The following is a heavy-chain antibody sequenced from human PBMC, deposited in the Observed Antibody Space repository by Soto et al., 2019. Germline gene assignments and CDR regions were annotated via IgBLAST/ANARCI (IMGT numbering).Heavy chain of an antibody. CDR3: AHNNYYGSGSVY. Sequence: QITLKESGPTLVKPTQTLTLTCAFSGFSLNTRGVGVGWIRQPPGKALEWLALIYWDNDKRYSPSLKTRLTITKDTPKNHVVLMMTDMDRVDTATYYCAHNNYYGSGSVYWGQGTLVTVSS. CDR2: IYWDNDK. CDR1: GFSLNTRGVG. J-gene: IGHJ4*02. D-gene: IGHD3-10*01. V-gene: IGHV2-5*02.